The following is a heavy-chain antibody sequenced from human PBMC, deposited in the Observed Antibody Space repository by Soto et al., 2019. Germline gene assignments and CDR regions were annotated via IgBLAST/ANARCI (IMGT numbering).Heavy chain of an antibody. CDR3: AKWLRSGSFYCDF. CDR1: GSTFSIYA. D-gene: IGHD6-19*01. J-gene: IGHJ4*02. V-gene: IGHV3-23*01. Sequence: LRLSFQASGSTFSIYAMSWGRQAPGKGLEWVSLVQSNGVTYSADSVKGRFTVSRDNSKNTVYLQMDSLRVEDTAVYYCAKWLRSGSFYCDFWGQGTMVPVSS. CDR2: VQSNGVT.